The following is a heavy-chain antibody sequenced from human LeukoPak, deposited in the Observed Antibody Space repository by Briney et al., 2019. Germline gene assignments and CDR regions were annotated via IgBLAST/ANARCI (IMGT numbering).Heavy chain of an antibody. CDR2: FDPEDGET. CDR1: GYTLTELS. Sequence: VASVKVSCKVSGYTLTELSMHWVRQAPGKGLEWMGRFDPEDGETIYAQKFQGRVTVTEDTSTDTAYMELSSLRSEDTAVYYCATDYDSSGYYNYWGQGTLVTVSS. J-gene: IGHJ4*02. V-gene: IGHV1-24*01. D-gene: IGHD3-22*01. CDR3: ATDYDSSGYYNY.